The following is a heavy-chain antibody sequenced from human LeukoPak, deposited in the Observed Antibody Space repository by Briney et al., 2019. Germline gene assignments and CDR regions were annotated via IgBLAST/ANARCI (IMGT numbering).Heavy chain of an antibody. CDR1: GGSISSSNW. D-gene: IGHD1-26*01. CDR3: ARVRSSPRIKAFDI. CDR2: IYHSGST. V-gene: IGHV4-4*02. J-gene: IGHJ3*02. Sequence: SETLSLTCAVSGGSISSSNWWSWVRQPPGKGLEWIGEIYHSGSTNYNPSLKSRVTISVDKSKNQFSLKLSSVTAADTAVYYCARVRSSPRIKAFDIWGQGTMVTVSS.